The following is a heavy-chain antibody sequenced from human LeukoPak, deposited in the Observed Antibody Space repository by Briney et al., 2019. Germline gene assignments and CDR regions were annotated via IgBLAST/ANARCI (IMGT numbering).Heavy chain of an antibody. D-gene: IGHD3-10*01. J-gene: IGHJ6*03. CDR2: INPKSGGT. Sequence: GASVKVSCKASGYTFTDYYMHWVRQAPGQGLEWMGWINPKSGGTNYAQKFQGRVTMTRDTSVSTAYMELSRLTSDDTAVYYCARALGRQRYYGSGTYKKNYYYMDVWGKGTTVTISS. V-gene: IGHV1-2*02. CDR3: ARALGRQRYYGSGTYKKNYYYMDV. CDR1: GYTFTDYY.